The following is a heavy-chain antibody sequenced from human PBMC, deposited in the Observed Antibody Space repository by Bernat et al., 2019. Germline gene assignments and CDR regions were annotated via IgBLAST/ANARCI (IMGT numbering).Heavy chain of an antibody. D-gene: IGHD2/OR15-2a*01. Sequence: QITLKESGPTLVKPTQTLTLTCTFSGFSLSTSGVGVGWIRQPPGKALEWLALIYWDDDKRYSPSLKTRLTITKDTSKNQVVLTMTNMDPVDTATYYCAHSRPENASAEYFQHWGQGTLVTVSS. CDR2: IYWDDDK. CDR3: AHSRPENASAEYFQH. CDR1: GFSLSTSGVG. V-gene: IGHV2-5*02. J-gene: IGHJ1*01.